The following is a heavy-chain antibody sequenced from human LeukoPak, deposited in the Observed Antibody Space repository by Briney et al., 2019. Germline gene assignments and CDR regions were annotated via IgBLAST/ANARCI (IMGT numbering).Heavy chain of an antibody. Sequence: PSETLSLTCAVSGGSISSSNWWSWVRQPPGKGLEWIGEIYHSGSTNYNPSLKSRITISVDKSKNQFSLKLSSVTAADTAVYYCASYSSSWEVCYYYGMDVWGQGTTVTVSS. CDR1: GGSISSSNW. CDR2: IYHSGST. J-gene: IGHJ6*02. V-gene: IGHV4-4*02. D-gene: IGHD6-13*01. CDR3: ASYSSSWEVCYYYGMDV.